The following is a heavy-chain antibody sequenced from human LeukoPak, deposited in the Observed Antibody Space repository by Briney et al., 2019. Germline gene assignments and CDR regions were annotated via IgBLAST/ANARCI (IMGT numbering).Heavy chain of an antibody. D-gene: IGHD5-18*01. CDR1: GYTFTSYY. Sequence: ASVKVSCKASGYTFTSYYIHWVRQAPGQGLEWMGIINPSGGSTSYAQKFQGRVTMTRDTSTSTVYMELSSLRSEDTAAYYCGRGGWIQLWPGDYWGQGTLVTVSS. CDR3: GRGGWIQLWPGDY. V-gene: IGHV1-46*01. CDR2: INPSGGST. J-gene: IGHJ4*02.